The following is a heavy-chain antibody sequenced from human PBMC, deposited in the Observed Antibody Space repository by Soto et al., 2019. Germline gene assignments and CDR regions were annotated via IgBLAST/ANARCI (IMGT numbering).Heavy chain of an antibody. V-gene: IGHV4-59*01. CDR1: GGSISSYY. CDR3: ASTPGSYYFH. D-gene: IGHD1-26*01. J-gene: IGHJ4*02. Sequence: SETRSLTCTVSGGSISSYYWSWIRQPPGKGLEWIGYIYYSGSTNYNPSLKSRVTISVDTSKNQFSLKLSSVTAADTAVYYCASTPGSYYFHWGQGTLVTVSS. CDR2: IYYSGST.